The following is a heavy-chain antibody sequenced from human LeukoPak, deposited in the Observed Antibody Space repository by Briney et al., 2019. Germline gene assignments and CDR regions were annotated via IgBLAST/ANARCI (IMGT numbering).Heavy chain of an antibody. CDR2: VHSTGNT. J-gene: IGHJ5*02. D-gene: IGHD3-16*01. CDR3: ARPHLTWRVEYFDP. V-gene: IGHV4-39*01. CDR1: GDSINSNSYH. Sequence: PSETLSLTCTVSGDSINSNSYHWGWIRQPPGKGLEWIGTVHSTGNTYYTPSLKSRVTISVDTSNNQFSLKLTSVTAADTAVYYCARPHLTWRVEYFDPWGQGTLVTVSS.